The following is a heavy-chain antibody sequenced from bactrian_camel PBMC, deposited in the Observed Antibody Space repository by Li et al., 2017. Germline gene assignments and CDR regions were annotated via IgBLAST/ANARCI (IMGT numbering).Heavy chain of an antibody. Sequence: HVQLVESGGGSVQSGGSLRLSSAYSGFMSSGYCMGWFRQAPGKEREGVAHMDDFGSTMYVDSVKGRFTISQDNAKNTLYLQLNSLKTDDTAMYYCTTTLTYNGFFQGTQVTVS. V-gene: IGHV3S53*01. CDR2: MDDFGST. D-gene: IGHD2*01. CDR1: GFMSSGYC. J-gene: IGHJ4*01.